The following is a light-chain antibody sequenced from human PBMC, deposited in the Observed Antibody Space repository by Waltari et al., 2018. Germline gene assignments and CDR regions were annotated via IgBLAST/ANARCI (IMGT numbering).Light chain of an antibody. CDR3: QQYDSL. CDR1: QDISNY. Sequence: QSPSSLSASVGDRVTITCQASQDISNYLNWYQQKPGKAPKLLIYDASNLETGVPSRFSGSGSGTDFTFTISSLQPEDIATYYCQQYDSLFGQGTKLEIK. V-gene: IGKV1-33*01. J-gene: IGKJ2*01. CDR2: DAS.